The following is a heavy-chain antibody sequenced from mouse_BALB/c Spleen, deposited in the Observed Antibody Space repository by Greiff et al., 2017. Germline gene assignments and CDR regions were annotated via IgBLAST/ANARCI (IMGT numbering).Heavy chain of an antibody. D-gene: IGHD2-4*01. CDR1: GYTFTSYN. Sequence: LQQPGAELVKPGASVKMSCKASGYTFTSYNMHWVKQTPGQGLEWIGAIYPGNGDTSYNQKFKGKATLTADKSSSTAYMQLSSLTSEDSAVYYCASYYDYGLDYWGQGTTLTVSS. V-gene: IGHV1-12*01. CDR2: IYPGNGDT. J-gene: IGHJ2*01. CDR3: ASYYDYGLDY.